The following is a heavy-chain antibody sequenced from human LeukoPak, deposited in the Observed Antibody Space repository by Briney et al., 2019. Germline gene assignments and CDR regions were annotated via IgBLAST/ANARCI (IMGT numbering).Heavy chain of an antibody. Sequence: GASVKVSCKASGYTFTSYDINWVRQAPGQGLEWMGGIIPIFGTANYAQKFQGRVTITADESTSTAYMELSSLRSEDTAVYYCAVGEVNDYWSQGTLVTVSS. V-gene: IGHV1-69*13. J-gene: IGHJ4*02. D-gene: IGHD3-16*01. CDR3: AVGEVNDY. CDR1: GYTFTSYD. CDR2: IIPIFGTA.